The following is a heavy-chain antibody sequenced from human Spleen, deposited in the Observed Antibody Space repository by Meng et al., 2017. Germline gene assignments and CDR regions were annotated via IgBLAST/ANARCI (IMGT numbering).Heavy chain of an antibody. D-gene: IGHD3-16*02. J-gene: IGHJ5*01. Sequence: GESLKISCVASGGIFRNLWMTWVRQAPGKGLEWVGRIKSKVNGGTTDVAAPVKGRFSIPRDDPENTLYLQMNSLKIEDTAVYYCTTDLPFTEGGVITTWGHGTLVTVSS. CDR2: IKSKVNGGTT. V-gene: IGHV3-15*01. CDR1: GGIFRNLW. CDR3: TTDLPFTEGGVITT.